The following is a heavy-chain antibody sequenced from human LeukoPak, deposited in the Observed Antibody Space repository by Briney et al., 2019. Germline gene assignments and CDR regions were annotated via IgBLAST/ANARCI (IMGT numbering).Heavy chain of an antibody. CDR2: IYTSGST. V-gene: IGHV4-4*07. Sequence: SETLSLTCTVSGGSISSYYWSWIRQPAGKGLEWIGRIYTSGSTNYNPSLKSRVTMSVDTSKNQFSLKLSSVTAADTAVYYCARDRNTSWGFSSTSWRETTNWFDPWGQGTLVTVSS. CDR1: GGSISSYY. D-gene: IGHD2-2*01. J-gene: IGHJ5*02. CDR3: ARDRNTSWGFSSTSWRETTNWFDP.